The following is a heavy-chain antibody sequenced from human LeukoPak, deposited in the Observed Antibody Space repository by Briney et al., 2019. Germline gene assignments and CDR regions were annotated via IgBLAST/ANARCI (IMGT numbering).Heavy chain of an antibody. D-gene: IGHD3-3*01. Sequence: PGGSLRLSCAASGFTFSSYWMSWVRQAPGKGLEWVANIKQDGSEKYYVDSVKGRFTISRDNAKNSLYLQMNSLRAEDTAVYYCAREGSGYYDLWSGYYIKDAFDIWGQGTMVTVSS. V-gene: IGHV3-7*03. J-gene: IGHJ3*02. CDR3: AREGSGYYDLWSGYYIKDAFDI. CDR1: GFTFSSYW. CDR2: IKQDGSEK.